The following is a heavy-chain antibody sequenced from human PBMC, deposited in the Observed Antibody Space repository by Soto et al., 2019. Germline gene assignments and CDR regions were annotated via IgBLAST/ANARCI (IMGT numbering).Heavy chain of an antibody. CDR3: ARGMTTVTTLDY. CDR2: IYHSGST. CDR1: GGSISSGGYS. D-gene: IGHD4-17*01. J-gene: IGHJ4*02. V-gene: IGHV4-30-2*01. Sequence: PSETLSLTCAVSGGSISSGGYSWSWIRQPPGKGLEWIGYIYHSGSTYYNPSLKSRVTISLDRSKKQFCLKLSSVTAAETAVYYCARGMTTVTTLDYWGQGTLVTVSS.